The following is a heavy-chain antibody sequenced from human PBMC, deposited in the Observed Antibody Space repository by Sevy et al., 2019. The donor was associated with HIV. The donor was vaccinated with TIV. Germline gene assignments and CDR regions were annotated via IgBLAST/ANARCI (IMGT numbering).Heavy chain of an antibody. Sequence: GGSLRLSCAASGFSFSNYWMSWVSQAPGKGLEWVANIKQDGSEKYYVDSVKGRFSISRDNAKKSLYLQMNSLRAEDTAVYYCAVDVVINDVAFDYWGQGTLVTVSS. CDR2: IKQDGSEK. CDR1: GFSFSNYW. J-gene: IGHJ4*02. V-gene: IGHV3-7*01. CDR3: AVDVVINDVAFDY. D-gene: IGHD2-21*01.